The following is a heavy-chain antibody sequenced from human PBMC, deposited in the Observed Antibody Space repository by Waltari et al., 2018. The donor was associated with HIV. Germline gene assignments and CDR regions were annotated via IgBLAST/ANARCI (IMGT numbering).Heavy chain of an antibody. J-gene: IGHJ4*02. CDR1: GYTFNNYG. CDR3: ARDMPGGYFPRGGSYSPPLIDY. CDR2: INVYNANT. Sequence: QVQLVQSGAAVKKPGASVKVSCRASGYTFNNYGITWVRQATGQGPEWMVWINVYNANTNFAHKSQGRCSLTTDTSTSTAYMVMRNLRSDDTALYYCARDMPGGYFPRGGSYSPPLIDYWGQGTLVTVSS. V-gene: IGHV1-18*01. D-gene: IGHD2-15*01.